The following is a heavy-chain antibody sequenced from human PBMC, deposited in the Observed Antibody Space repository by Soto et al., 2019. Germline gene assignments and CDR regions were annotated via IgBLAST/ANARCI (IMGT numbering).Heavy chain of an antibody. J-gene: IGHJ6*02. CDR2: ISAYNGNT. CDR3: ARGSTYYDFWSGYFSGYYYGMDV. V-gene: IGHV1-18*01. CDR1: GGTFSSYA. Sequence: ASVKVSCKASGGTFSSYAISWVRQAPGQGLEWMGWISAYNGNTNYAQKLQGRVTMTTDTSTSTAYMELRSLRSDDTAVYYCARGSTYYDFWSGYFSGYYYGMDVWGQGTTVTVSS. D-gene: IGHD3-3*01.